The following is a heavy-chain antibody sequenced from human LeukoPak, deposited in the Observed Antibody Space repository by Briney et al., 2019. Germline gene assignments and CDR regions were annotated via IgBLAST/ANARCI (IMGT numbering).Heavy chain of an antibody. J-gene: IGHJ4*02. CDR2: ITTSDGNT. D-gene: IGHD3-9*01. CDR3: AKGSFYDILTGYSLDY. V-gene: IGHV3-23*01. Sequence: PGGSLRLSCAASGFTFSSYAMSWVRQAPGKGLEWVSTITTSDGNTYYADSVKGRFTISRDNSKNTLFLQMNSLRAEDTAVYYCAKGSFYDILTGYSLDYWGQGTLVTVSS. CDR1: GFTFSSYA.